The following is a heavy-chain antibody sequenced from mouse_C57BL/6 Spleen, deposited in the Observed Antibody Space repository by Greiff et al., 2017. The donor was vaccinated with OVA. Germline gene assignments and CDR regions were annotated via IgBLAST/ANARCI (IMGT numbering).Heavy chain of an antibody. CDR2: ISDGGSYT. CDR3: AGDDDVPFY. D-gene: IGHD2-12*01. Sequence: EVQLVESGGGLVQPGGSLKLSCAASGFTFSSYAMSWVRQTPEKRLEWVATISDGGSYTYYPDNVKGRFTISRDNAKNNLYLQMSHLKSEDTAMYYCAGDDDVPFYWGQGTLVTVSA. V-gene: IGHV5-4*01. CDR1: GFTFSSYA. J-gene: IGHJ3*01.